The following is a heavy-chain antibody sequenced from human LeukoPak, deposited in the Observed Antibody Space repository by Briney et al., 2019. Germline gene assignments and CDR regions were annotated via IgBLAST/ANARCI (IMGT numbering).Heavy chain of an antibody. V-gene: IGHV1-69*05. CDR3: ARGGDYDFWSGYRYYYYYMDV. Sequence: SVKVSCKASGGTFSSYAISWVRQAPGQGLEWMGGIIPIFGTANYAQKFQGRVTITTDESTSTAHMELSSLRSEDTAVYYCARGGDYDFWSGYRYYYYYMDVWGKGTTVTVSS. CDR1: GGTFSSYA. J-gene: IGHJ6*03. D-gene: IGHD3-3*01. CDR2: IIPIFGTA.